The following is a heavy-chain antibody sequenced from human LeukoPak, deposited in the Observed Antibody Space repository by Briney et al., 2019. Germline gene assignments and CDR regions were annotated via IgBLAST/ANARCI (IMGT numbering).Heavy chain of an antibody. Sequence: ASVKVSCKASGYTFTSYDINWVRQATGQGLEWMGWMNPNSGNTGYAQKFQGRVTITRNTSISTAYMELSSLRSEDTAVYYCAKGPVAHVGATYKGGLDYWGQGTLVTVSS. V-gene: IGHV1-8*03. D-gene: IGHD1-26*01. J-gene: IGHJ4*02. CDR1: GYTFTSYD. CDR3: AKGPVAHVGATYKGGLDY. CDR2: MNPNSGNT.